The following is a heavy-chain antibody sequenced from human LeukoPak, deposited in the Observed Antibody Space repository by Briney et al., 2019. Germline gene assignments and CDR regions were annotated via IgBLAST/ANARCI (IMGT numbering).Heavy chain of an antibody. CDR3: ARDRTLYGSGSNSPY. J-gene: IGHJ4*02. CDR2: ISYSGNT. CDR1: GGSINSHY. D-gene: IGHD3-10*01. Sequence: SETLSLTCTVSGGSINSHYWSWVRQPPGKGLVWIGYISYSGNTNYNPSLKSRVTISMHTSKNQLSLKLNSVTAADTAVYYCARDRTLYGSGSNSPYWGQGTLVTVSS. V-gene: IGHV4-59*11.